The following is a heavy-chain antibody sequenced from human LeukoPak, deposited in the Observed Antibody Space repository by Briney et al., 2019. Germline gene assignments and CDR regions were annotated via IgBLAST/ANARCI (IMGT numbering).Heavy chain of an antibody. Sequence: APLKPCCKPSQYTFATYDVNTCGQATGQRLKWMGWMNPSIANTGYAQKFQCRVTMTRNTSISTAYIERSSVRSAAPAVSYSAGCCYSCFSDYWGQGTLVTVSS. CDR1: QYTFATYD. CDR2: MNPSIANT. J-gene: IGHJ4*02. CDR3: AGCCYSCFSDY. D-gene: IGHD5-18*01. V-gene: IGHV1-8*01.